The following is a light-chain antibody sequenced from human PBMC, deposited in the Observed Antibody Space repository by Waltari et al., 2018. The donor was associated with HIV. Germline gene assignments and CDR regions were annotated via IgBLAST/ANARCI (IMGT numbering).Light chain of an antibody. Sequence: QSVLTQPPSVSGAPGQRVTISCTGSSSNIGAGRDVHWYQQLPGTAPKLLIFGSSNRPSGVPDRFSGSKSGTSASLAITGLQAEDEGDYYCQSYDSSLRGHVVFGGGTKLTVL. CDR3: QSYDSSLRGHVV. J-gene: IGLJ2*01. CDR1: SSNIGAGRD. V-gene: IGLV1-40*01. CDR2: GSS.